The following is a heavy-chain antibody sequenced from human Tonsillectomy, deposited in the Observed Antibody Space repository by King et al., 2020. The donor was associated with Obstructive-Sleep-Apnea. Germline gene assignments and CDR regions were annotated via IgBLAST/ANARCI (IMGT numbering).Heavy chain of an antibody. J-gene: IGHJ4*02. CDR2: IYYTGST. CDR3: ARGRTSIGGNDY. V-gene: IGHV4-59*01. D-gene: IGHD4-23*01. Sequence: VQLQESGPGLVKPSETLSLTCTVSGGSISSSYWNWIRQPPGKGLEWIGYIYYTGSTSYNPSLKSRVTISVDTSKNHFSLRLSSVTAADTAMYYCARGRTSIGGNDYWGQGTLAT. CDR1: GGSISSSY.